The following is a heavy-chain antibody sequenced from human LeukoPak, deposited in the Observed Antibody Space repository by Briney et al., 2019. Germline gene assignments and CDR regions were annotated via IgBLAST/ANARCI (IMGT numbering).Heavy chain of an antibody. CDR1: GYTFTDYD. CDR2: ISAYNGHT. Sequence: GASGKVSCKASGYTFTDYDITWVRQAPGQGLEWMGWISAYNGHTNYAQKLQGRITVTTDTSTSTSYMELRSLRSDDTAVYYCARRGLGTTQRYFEYWGQGTLVIVSS. J-gene: IGHJ4*02. V-gene: IGHV1-18*01. CDR3: ARRGLGTTQRYFEY. D-gene: IGHD1-7*01.